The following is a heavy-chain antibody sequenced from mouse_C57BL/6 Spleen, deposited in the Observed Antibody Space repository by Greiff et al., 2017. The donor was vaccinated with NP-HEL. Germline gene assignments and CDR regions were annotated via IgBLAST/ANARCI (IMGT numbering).Heavy chain of an antibody. V-gene: IGHV2-9*01. CDR2: LWGGGST. CDR1: GFSLTSYG. J-gene: IGHJ3*01. Sequence: QVQLVESGPGLVAPSQSLSITCTVSGFSLTSYGVDWVRQPPGKGLEWLGVLWGGGSTTYNSALMSRLSISKDNSKSQVFLKMNSLQTDDTAMDYCASHYYGSSLAYWGQGTLVTVSA. CDR3: ASHYYGSSLAY. D-gene: IGHD1-1*01.